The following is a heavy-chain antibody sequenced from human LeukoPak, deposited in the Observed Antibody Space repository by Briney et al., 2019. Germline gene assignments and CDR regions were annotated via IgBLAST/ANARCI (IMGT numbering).Heavy chain of an antibody. D-gene: IGHD1-26*01. CDR1: GGSFNGYS. J-gene: IGHJ5*02. CDR3: ARGPLAFRRVGGIFS. V-gene: IGHV4-34*01. Sequence: SETLSLTCAVSGGSFNGYSYTWIRQPPGKGLEWIGEIIHSGGTIYNPSLKRRLTISVDTSRKQFSLKLTSVTAADTALYFCARGPLAFRRVGGIFSWGRGTQVTVSS. CDR2: IIHSGGT.